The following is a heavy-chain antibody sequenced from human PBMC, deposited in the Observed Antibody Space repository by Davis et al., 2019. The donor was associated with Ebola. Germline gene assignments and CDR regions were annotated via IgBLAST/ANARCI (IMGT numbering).Heavy chain of an antibody. CDR3: ASGDRGNWLFEY. CDR2: ISHNGNNK. Sequence: GESLKISCAASGFTFSTYGMHWVRLAPGRGLEWVALISHNGNNKYYADFVKGRFTISRDNTKKSLYLQMNSLVADDTAVYYCASGDRGNWLFEYWVQGTLVTVSS. CDR1: GFTFSTYG. V-gene: IGHV3-30*03. D-gene: IGHD1-20*01. J-gene: IGHJ4*02.